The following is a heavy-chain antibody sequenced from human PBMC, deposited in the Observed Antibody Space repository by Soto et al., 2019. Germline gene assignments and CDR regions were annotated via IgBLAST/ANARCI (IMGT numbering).Heavy chain of an antibody. CDR1: GFTFDDYA. D-gene: IGHD6-13*01. V-gene: IGHV3-9*01. J-gene: IGHJ6*02. CDR3: AKDMRGGSSSSRYYYGLAV. Sequence: SLRLSCAASGFTFDDYAMHWVRQAPGKGLEWVSGISWNSGTIVYADSVKGRFTISRDNAKNSLYLQMNSLRGEDTALYYCAKDMRGGSSSSRYYYGLAVWGQGTTVTVSS. CDR2: ISWNSGTI.